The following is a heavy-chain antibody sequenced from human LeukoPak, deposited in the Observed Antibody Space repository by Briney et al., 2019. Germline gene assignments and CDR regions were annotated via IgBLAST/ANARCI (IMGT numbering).Heavy chain of an antibody. Sequence: GGSLRLSCAASGFTFSSYEMNWVRQAPGKGLEWVSYISSSGSTIYYADSVKGRFTISRDNAKSSLYLQMNSLRAEDTAVYYCARDAGCSGGSCYPMGYYYYYMDVWGKGTTVTVSS. CDR3: ARDAGCSGGSCYPMGYYYYYMDV. V-gene: IGHV3-48*03. CDR2: ISSSGSTI. D-gene: IGHD2-15*01. CDR1: GFTFSSYE. J-gene: IGHJ6*03.